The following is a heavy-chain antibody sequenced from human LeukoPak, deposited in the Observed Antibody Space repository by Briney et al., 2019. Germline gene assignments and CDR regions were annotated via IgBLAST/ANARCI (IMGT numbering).Heavy chain of an antibody. CDR1: GFMLSSYW. J-gene: IGHJ6*03. Sequence: GGSLRLSCAGSGFMLSSYWMSWVRQAPGKGLEWVANIKQDGSEKYYVDSVKGRFTISRDNAKNSLYLQMNSLRAEDTAVYYCARVSSKATVRGLITKKNYYYYYMDVWGKGTTVTISS. V-gene: IGHV3-7*01. D-gene: IGHD3-10*01. CDR3: ARVSSKATVRGLITKKNYYYYYMDV. CDR2: IKQDGSEK.